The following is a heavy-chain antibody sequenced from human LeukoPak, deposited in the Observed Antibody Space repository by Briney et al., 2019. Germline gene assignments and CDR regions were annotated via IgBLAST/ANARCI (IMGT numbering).Heavy chain of an antibody. Sequence: SVKVSCKASGGTFSSYAISWVRQAPGQGLEWMGGIIPIFGTANYAQKFQGRVTITADESTSTAYMELSSLRSEDTAVYYCAGGERLPRYYYYMDVWGKGTTVTVSS. D-gene: IGHD2-15*01. CDR3: AGGERLPRYYYYMDV. V-gene: IGHV1-69*13. J-gene: IGHJ6*03. CDR1: GGTFSSYA. CDR2: IIPIFGTA.